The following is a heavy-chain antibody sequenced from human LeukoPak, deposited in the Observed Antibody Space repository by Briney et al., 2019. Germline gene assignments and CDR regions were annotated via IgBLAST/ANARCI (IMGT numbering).Heavy chain of an antibody. Sequence: GGSLRLSCAASGFTFSSYGMHWVRQAPGKGLEWVAVISYDGSNKYYADSVKGRFTISRDNSKSTLYLQMSSLRAEDTAVYYCAKDPGCSGGSCYSGYYGMDVWGQGTTVTVSS. D-gene: IGHD2-15*01. CDR1: GFTFSSYG. CDR3: AKDPGCSGGSCYSGYYGMDV. V-gene: IGHV3-30*18. CDR2: ISYDGSNK. J-gene: IGHJ6*02.